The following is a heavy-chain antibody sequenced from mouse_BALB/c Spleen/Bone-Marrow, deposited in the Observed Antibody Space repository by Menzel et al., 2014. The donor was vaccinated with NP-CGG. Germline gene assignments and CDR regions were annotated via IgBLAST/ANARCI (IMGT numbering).Heavy chain of an antibody. CDR2: ILPGSGST. J-gene: IGHJ3*01. Sequence: QVQLQQSGAELMETGASVKISCKATGNTFSSYWIEWVKQRPGHGLEWIGEILPGSGSTNYNEKFKGKATFTADTSSNTAYMQLSSLTSEDSAVYYCARERGYWGQGTLVTVSA. V-gene: IGHV1-9*01. CDR1: GNTFSSYW. CDR3: ARERGY.